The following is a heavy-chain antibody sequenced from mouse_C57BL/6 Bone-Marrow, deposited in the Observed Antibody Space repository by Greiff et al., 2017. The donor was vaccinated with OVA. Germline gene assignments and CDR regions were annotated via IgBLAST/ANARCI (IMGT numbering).Heavy chain of an antibody. Sequence: EVHLQQSVAELVRPGASVKLSCTASGFNIKNSYMHWVKQRPEQGLEWLGRIDPANGNTKYAPKVQGKATITADTASNTASLQLSSLTSEDTAIYYCARVTAQATDYAMDYWGQGTSVTVSS. J-gene: IGHJ4*01. CDR1: GFNIKNSY. CDR2: IDPANGNT. D-gene: IGHD3-2*02. CDR3: ARVTAQATDYAMDY. V-gene: IGHV14-3*01.